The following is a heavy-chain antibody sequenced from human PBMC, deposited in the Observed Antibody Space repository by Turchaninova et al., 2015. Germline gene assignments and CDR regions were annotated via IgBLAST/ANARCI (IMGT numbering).Heavy chain of an antibody. CDR1: GGSFSSYS. CDR2: INHMGST. V-gene: IGHV4-34*01. J-gene: IGHJ4*02. Sequence: QVQLPQWGAGVLTPSEPLSLTCAVFGGSFSSYSWPRIRQPPGKGLEWSGKINHMGSTNYNPSLKIRVTISVNTSKNQVSLKLSSVTAADTAVYYCARGRPPSIVVVVAATPRFRYYFDYWGQGTLVTVSS. D-gene: IGHD2-15*01. CDR3: ARGRPPSIVVVVAATPRFRYYFDY.